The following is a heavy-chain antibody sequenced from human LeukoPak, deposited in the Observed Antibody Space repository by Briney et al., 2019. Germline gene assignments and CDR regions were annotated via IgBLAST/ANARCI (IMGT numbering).Heavy chain of an antibody. CDR2: ISSSSSYI. V-gene: IGHV3-21*01. CDR1: GFTFSSYE. J-gene: IGHJ4*02. D-gene: IGHD6-19*01. CDR3: ATISSGWYVGY. Sequence: GGSLRLSCAASGFTFSSYEMNWVRQAPGKGLEWVSSISSSSSYIYYADSVKGRFTISRDNAKNSLYLQMNSLRAEDTAVYYCATISSGWYVGYWGQGTLVTVSS.